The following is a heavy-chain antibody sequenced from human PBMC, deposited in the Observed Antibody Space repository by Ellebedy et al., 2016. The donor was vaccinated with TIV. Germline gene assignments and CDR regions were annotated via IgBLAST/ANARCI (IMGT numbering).Heavy chain of an antibody. V-gene: IGHV6-1*01. CDR3: ARGWLGSGMHV. CDR1: GDSVSPNIG. CDR2: TYYSSKWTN. D-gene: IGHD3-22*01. Sequence: SQTLSLTCVLSGDSVSPNIGWNWIRQSPSGGLEWLGRTYYSSKWTNDYAVALKSRININPDTSKNQFSLQLNSVTPEDTAVYYCARGWLGSGMHVWGQGTTGTVSS. J-gene: IGHJ6*02.